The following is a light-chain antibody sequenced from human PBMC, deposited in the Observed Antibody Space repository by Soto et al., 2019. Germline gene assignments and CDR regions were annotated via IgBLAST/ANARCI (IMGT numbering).Light chain of an antibody. CDR3: QRPRWT. CDR1: QSINRW. CDR2: DAS. V-gene: IGKV1-5*01. Sequence: GDRVTITCRASQSINRWLAWYQQKPGKAPKLLIYDASSLESGVPSRVSGSGSGTDFTLTITSLQPDDFATYSGQRPRWTFGQGTKVEIK. J-gene: IGKJ1*01.